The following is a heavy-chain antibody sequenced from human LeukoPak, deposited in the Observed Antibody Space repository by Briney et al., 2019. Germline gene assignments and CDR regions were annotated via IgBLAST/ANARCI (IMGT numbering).Heavy chain of an antibody. CDR1: GGSISSGSYY. CDR3: ARRDFWRNTRAFDI. V-gene: IGHV4-61*02. Sequence: SQTLSLTCTVSGGSISSGSYYWSWIRQPAGEGLEWIGRIYTSGSTNYNPSLKSRVTISVDTSKNQFSLKLSSVTAADTAVYYCARRDFWRNTRAFDIWGQGTMVTVSS. J-gene: IGHJ3*02. CDR2: IYTSGST. D-gene: IGHD3-3*01.